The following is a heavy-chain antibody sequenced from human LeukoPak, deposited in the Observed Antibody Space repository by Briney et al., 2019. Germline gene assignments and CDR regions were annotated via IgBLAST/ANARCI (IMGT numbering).Heavy chain of an antibody. CDR1: GFTFSSYS. Sequence: GGSLRLSYAASGFTFSSYSMNWVRQAPGKGLEWVSYISSSSSTIYYADSVKGRFTISRDNAKNSLYLQMNSLRAEDTAVYYCARVKITMIAEGGGMDVWGQGTTVTVSS. CDR2: ISSSSSTI. D-gene: IGHD3-22*01. CDR3: ARVKITMIAEGGGMDV. J-gene: IGHJ6*02. V-gene: IGHV3-48*04.